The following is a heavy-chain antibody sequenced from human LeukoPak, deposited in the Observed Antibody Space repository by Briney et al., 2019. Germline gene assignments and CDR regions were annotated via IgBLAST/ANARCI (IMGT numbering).Heavy chain of an antibody. J-gene: IGHJ6*03. CDR2: ISSSSSYI. CDR1: GFIFSYYT. Sequence: GGSLRLSCAASGFIFSYYTMNWVRQAPGKGLEWVSSISSSSSYIYYADSVKGRFTISRDNAKNSLYLQMNSLRAEDTAVYYCARVFCSSTSCYSPYMDVWGKGTTVTVSS. CDR3: ARVFCSSTSCYSPYMDV. D-gene: IGHD2-2*01. V-gene: IGHV3-21*01.